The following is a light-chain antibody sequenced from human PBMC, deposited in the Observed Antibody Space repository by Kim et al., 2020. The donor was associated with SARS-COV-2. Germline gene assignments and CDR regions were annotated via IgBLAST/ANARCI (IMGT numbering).Light chain of an antibody. CDR3: QQYNSYSRT. Sequence: DIQMTQSPSTLSASVGDRVTITCRASQSINHWLAWYQEKPGKAPKLLIYDASSLENGVPSRFSGTGSGTEFTLTISSLQPDDFATYYYQQYNSYSRTFGQGTKLEI. CDR2: DAS. J-gene: IGKJ2*01. CDR1: QSINHW. V-gene: IGKV1-5*01.